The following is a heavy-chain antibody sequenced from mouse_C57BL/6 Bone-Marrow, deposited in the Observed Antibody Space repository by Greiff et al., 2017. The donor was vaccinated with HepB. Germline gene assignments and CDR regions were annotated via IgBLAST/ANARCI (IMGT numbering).Heavy chain of an antibody. D-gene: IGHD1-2*01. J-gene: IGHJ1*03. V-gene: IGHV1-22*01. Sequence: EVKLMESGPELVKPGASVKMSCKASGYTFTDYNMHWVKQSHGKSLEWIGYINPNNGGTSYNQKFKGKATLTVNKSSSTAYMELRSLTSEDSAVYYCARWGDYYGRYFDVWGTGTTVTVSS. CDR2: INPNNGGT. CDR3: ARWGDYYGRYFDV. CDR1: GYTFTDYN.